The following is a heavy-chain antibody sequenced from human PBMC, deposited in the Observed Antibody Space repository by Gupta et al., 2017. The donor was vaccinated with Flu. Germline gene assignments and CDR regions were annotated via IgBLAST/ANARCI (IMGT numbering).Heavy chain of an antibody. J-gene: IGHJ3*02. CDR1: GFPFRSYS. CDR3: ARDLGEYSNYADAFDI. V-gene: IGHV3-21*01. Sequence: EVQLVASGGGLVQPGGSLRLSCAASGFPFRSYSMNWVRPAPGKGLEWVSSISSSSSYIYYADSVKGRFTISRDNAKNSLYLQMNSLRAEDTTVYYCARDLGEYSNYADAFDIWGQGTMVTVSS. CDR2: ISSSSSYI. D-gene: IGHD4-11*01.